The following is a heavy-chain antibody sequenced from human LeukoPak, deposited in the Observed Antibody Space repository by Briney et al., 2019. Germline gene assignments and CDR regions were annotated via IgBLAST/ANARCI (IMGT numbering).Heavy chain of an antibody. CDR1: GFTFSSYA. V-gene: IGHV3-23*01. Sequence: GGSLRLSCAASGFTFSSYAMSWVRQAPGKGLEWVSAISGSGGGTYYADSVKGRFTISRDNSKNTLYLQMNSLRAEDTAVYYCAATQDYYDSSGHAFDIWGQGTMVTVSS. CDR3: AATQDYYDSSGHAFDI. J-gene: IGHJ3*02. D-gene: IGHD3-22*01. CDR2: ISGSGGGT.